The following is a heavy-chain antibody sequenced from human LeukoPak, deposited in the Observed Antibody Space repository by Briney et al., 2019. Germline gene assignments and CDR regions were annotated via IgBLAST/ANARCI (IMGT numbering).Heavy chain of an antibody. CDR2: ISSGGNT. J-gene: IGHJ6*03. CDR1: GFTVSSNY. V-gene: IGHV3-66*01. CDR3: ARDLAAADYYYYYYMDV. Sequence: GGSLRLSCAASGFTVSSNYMSWVRQAPGKGLEWVSVISSGGNTYYADSVKGRFTISRDNAKNSLYLQMNSLRAEDTAVYYCARDLAAADYYYYYYMDVWGKGTTVTVSS. D-gene: IGHD6-13*01.